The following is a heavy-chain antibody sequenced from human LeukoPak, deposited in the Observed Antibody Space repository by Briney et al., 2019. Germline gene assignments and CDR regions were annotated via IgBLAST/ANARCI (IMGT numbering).Heavy chain of an antibody. CDR3: ARDLISGYLN. Sequence: GGSLRLSCAVSGFTFRNAGVNWVRQAPGKGLEWVAIIWYDGSNEYYGDSVKGRFIISRDDSRNTLYLQMNSLRAEDTAVYYCARDLISGYLNWGQGTLVTVSS. J-gene: IGHJ4*02. V-gene: IGHV3-33*01. CDR2: IWYDGSNE. D-gene: IGHD1-1*01. CDR1: GFTFRNAG.